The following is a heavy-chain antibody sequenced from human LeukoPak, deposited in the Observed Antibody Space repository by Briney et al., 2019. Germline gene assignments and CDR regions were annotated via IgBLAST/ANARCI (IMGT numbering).Heavy chain of an antibody. V-gene: IGHV3-21*01. CDR1: GFTFSSYS. Sequence: GGSLRLSCAASGFTFSSYSMNWVRQAPGKGLEWVSSISSSSSYIYYADSVKGRFTISRDNAKNSLYLQMNSLRAEDTAVYYCARSPGRGYSYAIDYWGQGTLVTVSS. J-gene: IGHJ4*02. CDR3: ARSPGRGYSYAIDY. D-gene: IGHD5-18*01. CDR2: ISSSSSYI.